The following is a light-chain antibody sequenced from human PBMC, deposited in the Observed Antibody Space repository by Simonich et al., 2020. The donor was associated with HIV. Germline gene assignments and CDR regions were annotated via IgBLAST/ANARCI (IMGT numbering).Light chain of an antibody. CDR1: QSFSSTY. CDR2: GAS. Sequence: EIVMTQSPATLSVSPGERATLSCRASQSFSSTYLAWYQQNPGQAPRLLIYGASSRATGIPARFSGSGSGTEFTLTISSMQSEDFAVYYCQQYSKWSKTFGQGTKVEIK. V-gene: IGKV3-15*01. J-gene: IGKJ1*01. CDR3: QQYSKWSKT.